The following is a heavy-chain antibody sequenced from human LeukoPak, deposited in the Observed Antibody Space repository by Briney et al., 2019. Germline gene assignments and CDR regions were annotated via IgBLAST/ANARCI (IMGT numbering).Heavy chain of an antibody. D-gene: IGHD2-2*01. CDR2: INPNSGGT. V-gene: IGHV1-2*02. CDR3: ARDVRYCSSTSCSNGDY. Sequence: ASVKVSCKASGYTFTGYYMRWVRQAPGQGLEWMGWINPNSGGTNYAQKFQGRVTMTRDTSISTAYMELSRLRSDDTAVYYCARDVRYCSSTSCSNGDYWGQGTLVTVSS. J-gene: IGHJ4*02. CDR1: GYTFTGYY.